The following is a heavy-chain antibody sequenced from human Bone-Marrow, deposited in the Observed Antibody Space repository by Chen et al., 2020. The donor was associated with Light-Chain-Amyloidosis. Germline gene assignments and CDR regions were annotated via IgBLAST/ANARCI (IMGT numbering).Heavy chain of an antibody. CDR1: GFTLSTYA. Sequence: VQLVESGGGVVQPGRSLRLSCAVSGFTLSTYAMHWVRQAPGKGLEWVAVLSFDGSYKYHADSMKGRFTISRDNSKNTLYLQMNRLTGEDTAIYYCARGLVGANSGMDVWGQGTTVTVSS. D-gene: IGHD1-26*01. CDR2: LSFDGSYK. CDR3: ARGLVGANSGMDV. J-gene: IGHJ6*02. V-gene: IGHV3-30*04.